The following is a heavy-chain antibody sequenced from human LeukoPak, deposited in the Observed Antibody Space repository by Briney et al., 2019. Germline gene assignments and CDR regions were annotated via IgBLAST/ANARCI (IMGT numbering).Heavy chain of an antibody. D-gene: IGHD5-18*01. CDR3: ARDGTRGHSYGSDY. J-gene: IGHJ4*02. CDR1: GYTFTSSG. V-gene: IGHV1-18*01. Sequence: ASVKVSCKASGYTFTSSGISWVRQAPGEGLEWMGWINAYNGNTNYAQNLQGRLTLTTDTSTNSAYMELRSLRSDDTAVYYCARDGTRGHSYGSDYWGQGTLVTVSS. CDR2: INAYNGNT.